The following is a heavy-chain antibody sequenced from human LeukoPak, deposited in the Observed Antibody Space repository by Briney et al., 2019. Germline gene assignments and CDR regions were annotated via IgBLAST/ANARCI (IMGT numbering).Heavy chain of an antibody. D-gene: IGHD5-24*01. CDR2: IWYDGSNE. Sequence: GGSLRLSCAASGFTFNTYGMHWVRQAPGKGLEWVAVIWYDGSNEFYSDSVKGGFTISRHNSKNTLYLQMNSLRAEDTAVYYCARDSVRDGYNSDYFDFWGQGTLVTVSS. V-gene: IGHV3-33*01. CDR3: ARDSVRDGYNSDYFDF. J-gene: IGHJ4*02. CDR1: GFTFNTYG.